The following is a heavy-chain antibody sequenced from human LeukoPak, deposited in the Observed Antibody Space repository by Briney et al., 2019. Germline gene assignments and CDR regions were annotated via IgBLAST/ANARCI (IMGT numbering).Heavy chain of an antibody. CDR2: INPSGGST. Sequence: ASVKVSCKASGYTFTSYYMHWVRQAPGQGLEWMGIINPSGGSTSYAQKFQGRVTITRNTSISTAYMELSSLRSEDTAVYYCARGLYCSGGSCRYSRGSRRWFDPWGQGTLVTVSS. V-gene: IGHV1-46*01. D-gene: IGHD2-15*01. J-gene: IGHJ5*02. CDR1: GYTFTSYY. CDR3: ARGLYCSGGSCRYSRGSRRWFDP.